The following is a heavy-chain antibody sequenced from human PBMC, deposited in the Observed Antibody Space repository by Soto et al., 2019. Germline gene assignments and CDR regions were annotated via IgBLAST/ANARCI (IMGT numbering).Heavy chain of an antibody. J-gene: IGHJ4*02. CDR3: ARHSNEYRKSLDY. V-gene: IGHV4-59*08. CDR2: IYYSGSS. Sequence: SETLSLTCTVSGGSISGYCWSRIRQPPGKGLEWIAYIYYSGSSTSNPSLKSRVTISVDTSKNQFSLKLSSVTAADTAVYYCARHSNEYRKSLDYWGQGTLVTVSS. D-gene: IGHD1-1*01. CDR1: GGSISGYC.